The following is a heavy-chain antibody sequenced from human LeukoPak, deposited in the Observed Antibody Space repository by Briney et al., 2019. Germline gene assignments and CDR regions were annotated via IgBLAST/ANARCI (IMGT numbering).Heavy chain of an antibody. V-gene: IGHV1-24*01. CDR3: ATQLMATSDAFDI. CDR1: GYTLTELS. J-gene: IGHJ3*02. CDR2: FDPEDGET. D-gene: IGHD5-24*01. Sequence: ASVKVSCKVSGYTLTELSMHWVRQAPGKGLEWMGGFDPEDGETIYAQKFQGRVTMPEDTSTDTAYMELSSLRSEDTAVYYCATQLMATSDAFDIWGQGTMVTVSS.